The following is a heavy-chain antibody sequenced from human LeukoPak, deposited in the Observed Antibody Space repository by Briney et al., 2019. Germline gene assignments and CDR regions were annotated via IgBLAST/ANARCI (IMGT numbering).Heavy chain of an antibody. CDR2: ISYDGSNK. J-gene: IGHJ4*02. CDR3: VCLKGVPAAVY. CDR1: GFTFSSYA. Sequence: GGSLRLSCAAPGFTFSSYAMHWVRQAPGKGLEWVAVISYDGSNKYYADSVKGRFTISRDNSKNTLYLQMNSLRAEDTAVYYCVCLKGVPAAVYWGQGTLVTVSS. D-gene: IGHD2-2*01. V-gene: IGHV3-30-3*01.